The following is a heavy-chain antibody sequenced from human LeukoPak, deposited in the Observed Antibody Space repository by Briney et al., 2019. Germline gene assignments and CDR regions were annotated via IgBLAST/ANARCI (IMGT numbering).Heavy chain of an antibody. J-gene: IGHJ3*02. Sequence: GGSLRLSCAASGFTFSSYWMSWVRQAPGKGLEWVANIKQDGSEKYYVDSVKGRFTISRDNAKNSLYLQMNSLRAEDTAVYYCAKDRSSSWPDAFDIWGQGTMVTVSS. V-gene: IGHV3-7*03. CDR1: GFTFSSYW. CDR3: AKDRSSSWPDAFDI. CDR2: IKQDGSEK. D-gene: IGHD6-13*01.